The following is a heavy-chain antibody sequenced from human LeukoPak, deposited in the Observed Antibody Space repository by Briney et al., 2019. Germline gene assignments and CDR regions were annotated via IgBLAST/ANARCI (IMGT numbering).Heavy chain of an antibody. D-gene: IGHD3-22*01. V-gene: IGHV3-23*01. CDR2: ISGSGGDT. CDR1: GFTFSSYA. CDR3: AKDPTLVVVITPDY. Sequence: GGSLRLSCAASGFTFSSYAMSWVRQAPGKGLEWVSTISGSGGDTYYADSVKGRFTISRDNSKSTLYLQMNSLRAEDTAVYYCAKDPTLVVVITPDYWGQGTLVTVSS. J-gene: IGHJ4*02.